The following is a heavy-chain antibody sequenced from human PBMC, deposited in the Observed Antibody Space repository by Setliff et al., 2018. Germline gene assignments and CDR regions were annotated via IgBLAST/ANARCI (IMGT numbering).Heavy chain of an antibody. J-gene: IGHJ3*02. D-gene: IGHD5-18*01. CDR1: GDSISSGGYY. V-gene: IGHV4-31*03. CDR2: IYYSGST. CDR3: ARVYADTVDAFAI. Sequence: PSETLSLTCTVSGDSISSGGYYWSWIRQHPGKGLEWIGYIYYSGSTYYNPSLKSRVTISVDTSKNQFSLKLSSVTAADTAVYYCARVYADTVDAFAIWGQGTMVTVSS.